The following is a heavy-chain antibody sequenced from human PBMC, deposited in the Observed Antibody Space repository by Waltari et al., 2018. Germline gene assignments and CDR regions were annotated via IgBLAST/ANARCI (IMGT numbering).Heavy chain of an antibody. V-gene: IGHV3-9*01. D-gene: IGHD1-26*01. CDR3: VKDRSSGDLVWEIDV. Sequence: EVQLVESGGGLEQPGRSLRLSCTASGFPFEAYGMHWVRQGPGKGLEWFSGISWSGGRTAYEGSVKGRVTISRENAKNSLFLEIHSLRAEDTALYYCVKDRSSGDLVWEIDVWGQGTLVTISS. J-gene: IGHJ4*02. CDR2: ISWSGGRT. CDR1: GFPFEAYG.